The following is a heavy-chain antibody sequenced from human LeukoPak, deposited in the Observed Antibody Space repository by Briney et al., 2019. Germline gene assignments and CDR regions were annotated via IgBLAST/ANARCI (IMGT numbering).Heavy chain of an antibody. J-gene: IGHJ3*02. V-gene: IGHV4-59*01. CDR3: ARAPSMITFGGVIDPDAFDI. CDR1: GGSISSYY. Sequence: SETLSLTCTVSGGSISSYYWSWIRQPPGKGLEWIGYIYYSGSTNYNPSLKSRVTISVDTSKNQFSLKLSSATAADTAVYYCARAPSMITFGGVIDPDAFDIWGQGTMVTVSS. D-gene: IGHD3-16*02. CDR2: IYYSGST.